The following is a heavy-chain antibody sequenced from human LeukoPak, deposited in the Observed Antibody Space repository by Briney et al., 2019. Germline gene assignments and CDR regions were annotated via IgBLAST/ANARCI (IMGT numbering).Heavy chain of an antibody. Sequence: SGTLSLTCTVSGGSISSGSYYWSWIRQPAGKGLEWIGRIYTSGSTNYNPSLKSRVTMSVDTSKNQFSLKLSSVTAADTAVYYCASIYYYDSAPIDPWGQGTLVTVSS. V-gene: IGHV4-61*02. CDR2: IYTSGST. CDR3: ASIYYYDSAPIDP. D-gene: IGHD3-22*01. CDR1: GGSISSGSYY. J-gene: IGHJ5*02.